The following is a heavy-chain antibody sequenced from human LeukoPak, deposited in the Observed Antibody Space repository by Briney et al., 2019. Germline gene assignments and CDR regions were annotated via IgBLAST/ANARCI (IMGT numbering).Heavy chain of an antibody. CDR1: GFTFSSYG. Sequence: GRSLRLSCAAAGFTFSSYGMHWVRQAPGKGLEWVAVIWYDGSNKYYAGCVKGRFTISRENSKNTLYLQMNSLRAGDTVVYYGARDYLDWYFDLWGRGTLVTVSS. V-gene: IGHV3-33*01. CDR3: ARDYLDWYFDL. J-gene: IGHJ2*01. CDR2: IWYDGSNK.